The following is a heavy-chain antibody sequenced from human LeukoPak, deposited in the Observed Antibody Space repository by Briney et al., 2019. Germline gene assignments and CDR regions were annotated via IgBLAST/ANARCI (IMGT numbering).Heavy chain of an antibody. D-gene: IGHD6-19*01. J-gene: IGHJ6*02. V-gene: IGHV3-21*01. CDR3: AREGSSGSYYYGMDV. CDR1: GFPLSSYS. CDR2: ISSSSNYI. Sequence: GGSLRLSCAASGFPLSSYSMNWVRQAPGKGLEWDSFISSSSNYIYYADSVKGRFTISRDNAKNSLYLQMNSLRAEDTAVYYCAREGSSGSYYYGMDVWGQGTTVTVSS.